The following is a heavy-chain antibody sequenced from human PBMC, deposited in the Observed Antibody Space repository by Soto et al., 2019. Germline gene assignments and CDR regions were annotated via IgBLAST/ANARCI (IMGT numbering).Heavy chain of an antibody. CDR3: ARTLLRIAAAGTAGMDV. Sequence: PGESLKISCKGSGYSFTSYWISWVRQMPGKGLEWMGRIDPSDSYTNYSPSFQGHVTISADKSISTAYLQWSSLKASDTAMYYCARTLLRIAAAGTAGMDVWGQGTTATVSS. CDR1: GYSFTSYW. D-gene: IGHD6-13*01. V-gene: IGHV5-10-1*01. J-gene: IGHJ6*02. CDR2: IDPSDSYT.